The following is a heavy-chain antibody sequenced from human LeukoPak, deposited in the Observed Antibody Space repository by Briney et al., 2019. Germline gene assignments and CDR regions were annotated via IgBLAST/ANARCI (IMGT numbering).Heavy chain of an antibody. CDR2: IYSGGSR. CDR1: GFTVSSNY. J-gene: IGHJ6*04. D-gene: IGHD5-18*01. CDR3: ASAGQGGYSPRRLPHYYSMDV. V-gene: IGHV3-53*01. Sequence: GGSLRLSCAASGFTVSSNYMSWVRQAPGKGLEWVSVIYSGGSRYYADSVKGRLIISRDNSKNTLYLQMHSLTAEDTAVYYCASAGQGGYSPRRLPHYYSMDVWGKGTTVTVSS.